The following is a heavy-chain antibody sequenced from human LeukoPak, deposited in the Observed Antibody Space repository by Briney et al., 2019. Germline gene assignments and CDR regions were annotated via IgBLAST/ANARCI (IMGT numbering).Heavy chain of an antibody. J-gene: IGHJ5*02. V-gene: IGHV1-69*01. CDR1: GGTFSSYA. Sequence: SVKVSCKASGGTFSSYAISLVRQAPGQGLEWMGGIIPIFGTANYAQKFQGRVTITADESTSTDYMELSSLRSEDTAVYYCARDQPIRDGYNFGWFDPWGQGTLVTVSS. CDR2: IIPIFGTA. D-gene: IGHD5-24*01. CDR3: ARDQPIRDGYNFGWFDP.